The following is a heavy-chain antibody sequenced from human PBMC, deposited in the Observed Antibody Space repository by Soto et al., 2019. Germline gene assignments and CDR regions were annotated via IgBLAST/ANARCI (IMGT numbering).Heavy chain of an antibody. D-gene: IGHD6-19*01. J-gene: IGHJ4*02. CDR2: IYYSGST. CDR1: GGSISSYY. V-gene: IGHV4-59*01. Sequence: PSETLSLTCTVSGGSISSYYWSWIRQPPGKGLEWIGYIYYSGSTNYNPSLKSRVTISVNTSKNQFSLKLTSVTAADTAAYYCARVSSGWWYFGYWGQGTLVTVSS. CDR3: ARVSSGWWYFGY.